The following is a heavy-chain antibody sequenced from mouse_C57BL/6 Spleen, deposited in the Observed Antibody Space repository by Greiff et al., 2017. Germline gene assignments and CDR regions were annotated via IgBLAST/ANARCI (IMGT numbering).Heavy chain of an antibody. Sequence: VKLMESGPGLVAPSQCLSITCTVSGFSLTSYGVDWVRQPPGKGLAWLGVIWGGGSTNYNSALMSRLSISKDNSKSQVILKMNSLQTEDTAMYYCAKRNGYSKGGFAYWGQGTLVTVSA. CDR3: AKRNGYSKGGFAY. J-gene: IGHJ3*01. CDR1: GFSLTSYG. CDR2: IWGGGST. V-gene: IGHV2-9*01. D-gene: IGHD2-5*01.